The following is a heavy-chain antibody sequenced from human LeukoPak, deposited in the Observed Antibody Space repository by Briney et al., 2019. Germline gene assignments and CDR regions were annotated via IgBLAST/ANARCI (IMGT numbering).Heavy chain of an antibody. CDR2: ISGSGGST. V-gene: IGHV3-23*01. D-gene: IGHD2-15*01. J-gene: IGHJ4*02. CDR1: GFTFSSYG. CDR3: ARDERYCSGGSCYTFFDY. Sequence: GRSLRLSCAASGFTFSSYGMHWVRQAPGKGLEWVSAISGSGGSTYHADSVKGRFTISRDNSKNTLYLQMNSLRAEDTAVYYCARDERYCSGGSCYTFFDYWGQGTLVTVSS.